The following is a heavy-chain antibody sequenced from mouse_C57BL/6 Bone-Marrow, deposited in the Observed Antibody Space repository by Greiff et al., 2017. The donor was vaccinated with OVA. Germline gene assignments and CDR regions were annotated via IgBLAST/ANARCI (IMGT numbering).Heavy chain of an antibody. CDR1: GYTFTSYG. D-gene: IGHD1-1*01. V-gene: IGHV1-81*01. J-gene: IGHJ1*03. CDR2: IYPRSGNT. Sequence: QVHVKQSGAELARPGASVKLSCKASGYTFTSYGISWVKQRTGQGLEWIGEIYPRSGNTYYNEKFKGKATLTADKSSSTAYMELRSLTSEDSAVYFCARGGDYYGSSWGYFDVWGTGTTVTVSS. CDR3: ARGGDYYGSSWGYFDV.